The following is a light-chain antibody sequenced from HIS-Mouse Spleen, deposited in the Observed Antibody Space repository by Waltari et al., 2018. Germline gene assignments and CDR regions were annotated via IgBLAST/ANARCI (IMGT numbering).Light chain of an antibody. Sequence: SYQLTQPPSVSVSPGQTARITCSGDAFPKKYAYWYQRKSGQAPVLHIYEDSKRRSGIPGRFSGSRSGTMATWTISGAQVEDEADYYCYATDSSGNHRVFGGGTKLTVL. J-gene: IGLJ2*01. CDR1: AFPKKY. CDR3: YATDSSGNHRV. V-gene: IGLV3-10*01. CDR2: EDS.